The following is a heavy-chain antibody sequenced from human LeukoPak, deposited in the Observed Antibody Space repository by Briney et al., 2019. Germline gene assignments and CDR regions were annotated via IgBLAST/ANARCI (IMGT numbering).Heavy chain of an antibody. Sequence: GGSLRLSCAASGFTFSSYGMHWVRQAPGKGLEWVAVISYDGSNKYYADSVKGRFTISRDNSKNTLYLQMNSLRAEDTAVYYCAKASSRFRELFDYWGQGTLVTVSS. J-gene: IGHJ4*02. CDR2: ISYDGSNK. CDR3: AKASSRFRELFDY. CDR1: GFTFSSYG. D-gene: IGHD3-10*01. V-gene: IGHV3-30*18.